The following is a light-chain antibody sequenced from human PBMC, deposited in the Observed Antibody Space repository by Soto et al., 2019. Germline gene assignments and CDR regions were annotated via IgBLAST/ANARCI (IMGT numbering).Light chain of an antibody. CDR3: QQYNTYWT. J-gene: IGKJ1*01. CDR1: QSISVW. V-gene: IGKV1-5*03. Sequence: DIQTSHSASTLSASVGDSLTIPCRASQSISVWLAWYQLKAGKAPNLLIYKASRLESGVPSRFSGSGSGTEFTLTISSLQPDDFATYYCQQYNTYWTFGQGNEVDI. CDR2: KAS.